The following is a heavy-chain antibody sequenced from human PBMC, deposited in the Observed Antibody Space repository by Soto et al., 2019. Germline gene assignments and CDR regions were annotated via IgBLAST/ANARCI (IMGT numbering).Heavy chain of an antibody. CDR2: ISYDGSNK. CDR3: ARDRGYCGGDCFVSWYFDL. V-gene: IGHV3-30-3*01. Sequence: QVQLVESGGGVVQHGRSLRLSCAASGFTFSSYAMHWVRQAPGKGLEWVAVISYDGSNKYYADSVKGRFTISRDNSKNTLYLQMNSLRAEDTAVYYCARDRGYCGGDCFVSWYFDLWGRGTLVTVSS. D-gene: IGHD2-21*02. J-gene: IGHJ2*01. CDR1: GFTFSSYA.